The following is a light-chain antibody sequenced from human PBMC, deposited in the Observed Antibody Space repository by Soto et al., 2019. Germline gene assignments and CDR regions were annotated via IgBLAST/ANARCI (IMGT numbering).Light chain of an antibody. Sequence: DIVMTQSPLSLPVTPGEPASISCRSSQSLLHSIGYNYLDWYLQKPGQSPQLLIYLGSNRASGVPDRFSGSGSGTDFTLKISRLEAEDVGVYYCMQDLQPLLTFGGGTKVEIK. CDR1: QSLLHSIGYNY. J-gene: IGKJ4*01. V-gene: IGKV2-28*01. CDR2: LGS. CDR3: MQDLQPLLT.